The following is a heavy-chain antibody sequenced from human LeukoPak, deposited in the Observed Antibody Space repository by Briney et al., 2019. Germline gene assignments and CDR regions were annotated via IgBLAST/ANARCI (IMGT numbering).Heavy chain of an antibody. V-gene: IGHV3-23*01. CDR3: AKDREYQPPDYGDYLDY. J-gene: IGHJ4*02. CDR2: ISGSGGST. Sequence: QPGGSLRLSCAASGFTFSSYAMSWVRQAPGKGLEWVSAISGSGGSTYYADSVKGRFTISRDNSKNTLYLQMNSLRAEDTAVYYCAKDREYQPPDYGDYLDYWGQGTLVTVSS. D-gene: IGHD4-17*01. CDR1: GFTFSSYA.